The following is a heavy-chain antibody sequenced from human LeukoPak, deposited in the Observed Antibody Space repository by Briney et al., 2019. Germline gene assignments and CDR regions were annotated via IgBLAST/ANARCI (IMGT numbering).Heavy chain of an antibody. J-gene: IGHJ4*02. D-gene: IGHD5-18*01. V-gene: IGHV3-20*04. Sequence: ETLSLTCTVSGGSISSYYWGWIRQPPGKGLEWVSGINWNGGSTGYADSVKGRFTISRDNAKNSLYLQMNSLRAEDTALYYCARGHYSYGHGVYWGQGTLVTVSS. CDR3: ARGHYSYGHGVY. CDR1: GGSISSYY. CDR2: INWNGGST.